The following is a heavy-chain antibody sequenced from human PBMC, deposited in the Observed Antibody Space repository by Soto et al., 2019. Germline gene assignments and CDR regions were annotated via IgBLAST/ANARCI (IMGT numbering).Heavy chain of an antibody. V-gene: IGHV1-18*01. CDR3: AIIRVPADFDY. CDR1: GYTFSRYG. D-gene: IGHD3-10*01. J-gene: IGHJ4*02. CDR2: ISAYNGNT. Sequence: ASVKVSCKASGYTFSRYGISWVRQAPGQGLEWMGWISAYNGNTNYAQKLQGRVTMTTDTSTSTAYMELRSLRSDDTAVYYCAIIRVPADFDYWAREPWSPSP.